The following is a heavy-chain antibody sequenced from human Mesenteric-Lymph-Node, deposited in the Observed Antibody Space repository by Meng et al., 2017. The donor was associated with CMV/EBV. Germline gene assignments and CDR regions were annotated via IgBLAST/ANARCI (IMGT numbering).Heavy chain of an antibody. V-gene: IGHV1-69*10. CDR3: ARPKTVAGAWFDP. CDR2: IIPILGIA. D-gene: IGHD6-19*01. CDR1: GGTFSSYA. J-gene: IGHJ5*02. Sequence: SVKVSCKASGGTFSSYAISWVRQAPGQGLEWMGGIIPILGIANYAQKFQGRVTITADKSTSTAYMELSSLSSVTAADTAVYYCARPKTVAGAWFDPWGQGTLVTVSS.